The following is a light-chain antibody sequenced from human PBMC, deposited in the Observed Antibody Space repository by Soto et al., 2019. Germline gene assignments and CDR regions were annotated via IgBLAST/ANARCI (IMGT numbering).Light chain of an antibody. J-gene: IGKJ2*01. CDR2: KVS. CDR3: MQGTHWPLPYT. CDR1: QSLVYSDGNTY. V-gene: IGKV2-30*01. Sequence: DVVMTQSPLSLPVTLGQPASISCRSSQSLVYSDGNTYLNWFQQGPGQSPRRLIYKVSNRDSGVPDRFTGSGSGTDFTVKISRVEAEDVGVYYCMQGTHWPLPYTFGQGTKLEIK.